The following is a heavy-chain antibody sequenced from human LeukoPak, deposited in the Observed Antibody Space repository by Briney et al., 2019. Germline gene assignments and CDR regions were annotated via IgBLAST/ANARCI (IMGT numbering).Heavy chain of an antibody. CDR1: GFTFSSYA. V-gene: IGHV3-30*04. CDR2: ISYDGDNK. CDR3: AELGITMIGGV. D-gene: IGHD3-10*02. J-gene: IGHJ6*04. Sequence: GGSLRLSCAASGFTFSSYAMHWVRQAPGKGLEWVAVISYDGDNKYYADSVKGRFTISRDNAKNSLYLQMNSLRAEDTAVYYCAELGITMIGGVWGKGTTVTISS.